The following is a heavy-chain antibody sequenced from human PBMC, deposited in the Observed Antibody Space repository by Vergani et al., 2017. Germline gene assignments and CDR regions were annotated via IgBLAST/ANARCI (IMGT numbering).Heavy chain of an antibody. V-gene: IGHV3-74*02. CDR3: ARGECQLSSSRKVTSYHYGMDV. J-gene: IGHJ6*02. Sequence: VQLVASGGGLVRPGGSLRLSCAASGFIFSFYWLDLVRQAPGKGLLWVSHINSDGSSTSYADSVTGRFTISRDNAKKTLYLQMNSLRAEDTAVYYCARGECQLSSSRKVTSYHYGMDVWGQGTTVTVSS. CDR1: GFIFSFYW. CDR2: INSDGSST. D-gene: IGHD2-2*01.